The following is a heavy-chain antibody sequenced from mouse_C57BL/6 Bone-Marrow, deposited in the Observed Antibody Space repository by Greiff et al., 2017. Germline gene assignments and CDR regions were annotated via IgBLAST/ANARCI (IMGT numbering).Heavy chain of an antibody. CDR1: GYTFTSYW. CDR2: IYPSDSET. CDR3: ASARDYGLFAY. D-gene: IGHD1-1*02. J-gene: IGHJ3*01. V-gene: IGHV1-61*01. Sequence: QVQLQQPGAELVRPGSSVKLSCKASGYTFTSYWMDWVKQRPGQGLEWIGNIYPSDSETHYNQKFKDKATLTVDKSSSTAYMQLSSLTSEDSAVYYCASARDYGLFAYWGQGTLVTVSA.